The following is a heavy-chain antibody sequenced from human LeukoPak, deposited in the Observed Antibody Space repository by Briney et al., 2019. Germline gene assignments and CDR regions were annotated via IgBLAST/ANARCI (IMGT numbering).Heavy chain of an antibody. V-gene: IGHV4-39*01. CDR3: ARLASKDIVVVVAATRGGLFDY. J-gene: IGHJ4*02. Sequence: PSETLSLTCTVSGGSISSSSYYWGWIRQPPGKGLEWIGSIYYSGSTYYNPSLKSRVTISVDTSKDQFSLTLSSVTAADTAVYYCARLASKDIVVVVAATRGGLFDYWGQGTLVTVSS. CDR2: IYYSGST. CDR1: GGSISSSSYY. D-gene: IGHD2-15*01.